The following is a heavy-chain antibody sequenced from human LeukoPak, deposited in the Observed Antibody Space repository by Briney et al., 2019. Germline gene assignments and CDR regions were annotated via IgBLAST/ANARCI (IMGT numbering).Heavy chain of an antibody. CDR3: AREMTTVTTFDY. V-gene: IGHV4-59*01. CDR2: IYYSGST. Sequence: SETLSLTCTVSGGSISSYYWSWIRQPPGKGLEWIGYIYYSGSTNYNPSLKSRVTISVDTSKNHFSLRLSSVTAADAAVYYCAREMTTVTTFDYWGQGTLVTVSS. CDR1: GGSISSYY. J-gene: IGHJ4*02. D-gene: IGHD4-17*01.